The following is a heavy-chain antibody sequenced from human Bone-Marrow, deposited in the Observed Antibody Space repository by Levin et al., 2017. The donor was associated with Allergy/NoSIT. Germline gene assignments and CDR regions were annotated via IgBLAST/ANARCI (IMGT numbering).Heavy chain of an antibody. CDR3: ARDEGYCSGGSCYSAYFY. D-gene: IGHD2-15*01. Sequence: KISCKASGGTFSSYAISWVRQAPGQGLEWMGGIIPIFGTANYAQKFQGRVTITADESTSTAYMELSSLRSEDTAVYYCARDEGYCSGGSCYSAYFYWGQGTLVTVSS. CDR2: IIPIFGTA. J-gene: IGHJ4*02. CDR1: GGTFSSYA. V-gene: IGHV1-69*01.